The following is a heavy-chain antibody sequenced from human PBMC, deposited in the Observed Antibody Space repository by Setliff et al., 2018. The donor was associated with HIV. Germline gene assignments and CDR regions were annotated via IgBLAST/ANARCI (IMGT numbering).Heavy chain of an antibody. CDR2: ISTYNGNA. CDR3: AREPIGGDDAFDI. CDR1: GYTFSSYA. Sequence: ASVKVSCKGFGYTFSSYAVSWVRQAPGQGLEWMGWISTYNGNADYAQRLQGRVTMTTDTSTNTAYMELMSLRSDDTAVYYCAREPIGGDDAFDIWGQGTMVTVSS. J-gene: IGHJ3*02. D-gene: IGHD2-21*02. V-gene: IGHV1-18*01.